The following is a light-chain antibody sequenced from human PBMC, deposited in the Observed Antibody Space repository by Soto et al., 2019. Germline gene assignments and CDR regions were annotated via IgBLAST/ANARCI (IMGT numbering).Light chain of an antibody. V-gene: IGKV3D-15*01. Sequence: EIVLTQSPDTLSVSPGERATLSCRASQTVGSNLAWYPQKPGQAPRLLIYGASTRASDTPARFSGSGSVTEFALTISSLQSEDFAVYYCQQYNNWPITFGQGTRLENK. CDR2: GAS. CDR1: QTVGSN. CDR3: QQYNNWPIT. J-gene: IGKJ5*01.